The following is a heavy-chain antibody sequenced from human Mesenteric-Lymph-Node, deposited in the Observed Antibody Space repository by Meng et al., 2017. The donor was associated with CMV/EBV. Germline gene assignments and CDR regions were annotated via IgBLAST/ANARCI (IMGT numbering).Heavy chain of an antibody. CDR3: ARGGQDIVVVPAADPRYYFDY. CDR1: GYY. D-gene: IGHD2-2*01. CDR2: INHSRNT. Sequence: GYYLSWIRQRPGKGLEWIGEINHSRNTNYTPSLETRVTMSVNTSENQFSLKLSSVTAADTAVYYCARGGQDIVVVPAADPRYYFDYWGQGTLVTVSS. V-gene: IGHV4-34*01. J-gene: IGHJ4*02.